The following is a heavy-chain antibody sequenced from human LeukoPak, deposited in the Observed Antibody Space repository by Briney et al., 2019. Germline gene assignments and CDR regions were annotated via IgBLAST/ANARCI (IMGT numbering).Heavy chain of an antibody. CDR2: IYHSGST. D-gene: IGHD2-2*01. Sequence: PSETLSLTCTVSGGSISSYYWGWIRQPPGKGLEWVGSIYHSGSTYCNPSLKSRVTISLDTSKNKSSLKLSSVTAADTAVYSCARDRDIVVVTAAIAATVFDIWGQGTMVTVSS. CDR3: ARDRDIVVVTAAIAATVFDI. CDR1: GGSISSYY. V-gene: IGHV4-38-2*02. J-gene: IGHJ3*02.